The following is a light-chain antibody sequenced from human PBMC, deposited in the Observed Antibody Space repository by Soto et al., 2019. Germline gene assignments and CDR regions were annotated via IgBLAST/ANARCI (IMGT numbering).Light chain of an antibody. CDR1: QSVSSN. V-gene: IGKV3-15*01. J-gene: IGKJ4*01. Sequence: EIVMTQSPATLSVSPGERATLSCRASQSVSSNLAWYQQKPGQAPRLLIYGASTRATGIPARFSGSGSGTEFTLTISSLQSEDFEVYYCQQYNNWPPDLTFGGGTKVEIK. CDR2: GAS. CDR3: QQYNNWPPDLT.